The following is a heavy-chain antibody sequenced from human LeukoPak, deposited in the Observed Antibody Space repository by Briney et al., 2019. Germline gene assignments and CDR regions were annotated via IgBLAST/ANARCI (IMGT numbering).Heavy chain of an antibody. Sequence: SETLSLTCGVSGHSFSSDSFWGWIRQPPGQGLEWIGSIHERGSTFYNPSLKSRVTISIDTSKNQFSLNVNSVTAADTAVYYCARASRPSNSWFDPWGQGTVVTVSS. CDR3: ARASRPSNSWFDP. J-gene: IGHJ5*02. CDR2: IHERGST. V-gene: IGHV4-38-2*01. CDR1: GHSFSSDSF. D-gene: IGHD6-6*01.